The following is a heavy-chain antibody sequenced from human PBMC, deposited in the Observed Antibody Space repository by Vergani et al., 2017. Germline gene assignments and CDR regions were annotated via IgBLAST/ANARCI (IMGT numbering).Heavy chain of an antibody. Sequence: LEESGGGSVKPGGSLRLSCAASGFKFSDHYMSWIRPAPGKGLEWVSHISPGASTVSYTDSVTGRFTVSRDNDNNSLTLEMTTLRVEDTAVYYCANNPGIATTRHYYAMDVWGQGTTVTVSS. CDR1: GFKFSDHY. CDR2: ISPGASTV. V-gene: IGHV3-11*04. D-gene: IGHD6-13*01. CDR3: ANNPGIATTRHYYAMDV. J-gene: IGHJ6*02.